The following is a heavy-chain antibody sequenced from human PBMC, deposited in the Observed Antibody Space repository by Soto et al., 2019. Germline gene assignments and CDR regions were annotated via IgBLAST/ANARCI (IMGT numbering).Heavy chain of an antibody. CDR2: IIPIFGTA. CDR1: GGTFSSYA. D-gene: IGHD2-2*01. V-gene: IGHV1-69*01. Sequence: QVQLVQSGAEVKKPGSSVKVSCKASGGTFSSYAISWVRQAPGQGLEWMGGIIPIFGTANYAQKFQGRVTITADEYTSTAYMELSSLRSEDTAVYYCARQDIVVVPAAIGGNYYYYGLDVWGQGTTVTVSS. J-gene: IGHJ6*02. CDR3: ARQDIVVVPAAIGGNYYYYGLDV.